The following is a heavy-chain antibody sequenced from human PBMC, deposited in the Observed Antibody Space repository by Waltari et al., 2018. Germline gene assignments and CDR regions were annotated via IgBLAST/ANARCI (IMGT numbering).Heavy chain of an antibody. Sequence: VQVLQSGGGLVQPGGSLILSCVGPEFIFCDYAFIVVRQAPGRGLEWISVISKNGDRRHYADSVEGRFTVSRDNSKNTLYLEMNSLRVEDTAVYYCTRDAVEFCYPGYCQADYWGQGSLVTVSS. J-gene: IGHJ4*02. CDR1: EFIFCDYA. V-gene: IGHV3-23*01. CDR2: ISKNGDRR. D-gene: IGHD3-3*02. CDR3: TRDAVEFCYPGYCQADY.